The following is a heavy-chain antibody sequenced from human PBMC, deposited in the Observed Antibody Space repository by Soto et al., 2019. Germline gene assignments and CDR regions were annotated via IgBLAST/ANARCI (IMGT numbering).Heavy chain of an antibody. D-gene: IGHD6-19*01. CDR3: AAYSSGWYGGYNWFDP. CDR2: IYYSGIT. CDR1: VGSGSSYY. J-gene: IGHJ5*02. V-gene: IGHV4-59*02. Sequence: SETLSLTGTVSVGSGSSYYWSWIRQPPGKGLEWIGYIYYSGITNYNPSLKSRVTISVDTSKNQFSLKLSSVTAADTAVYYCAAYSSGWYGGYNWFDPWGQGPLVTVSS.